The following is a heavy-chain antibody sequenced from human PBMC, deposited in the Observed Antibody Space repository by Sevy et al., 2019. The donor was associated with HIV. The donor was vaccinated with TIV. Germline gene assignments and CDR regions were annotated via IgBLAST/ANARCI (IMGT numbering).Heavy chain of an antibody. CDR3: AGRGYNWNYKHYYYGMDV. CDR2: IYYSGST. Sequence: SETLSLTCTVSGGSISSSSYYWGWIRQPPGKGLEWIGSIYYSGSTYYNPSLKSRVTISVDTSKNQFSLKLSSVTAADTAVYYCAGRGYNWNYKHYYYGMDVWGQGTTVTVSS. CDR1: GGSISSSSYY. D-gene: IGHD1-7*01. J-gene: IGHJ6*02. V-gene: IGHV4-39*01.